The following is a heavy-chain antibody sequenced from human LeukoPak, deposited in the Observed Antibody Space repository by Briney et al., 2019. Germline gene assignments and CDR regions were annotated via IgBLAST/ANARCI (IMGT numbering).Heavy chain of an antibody. CDR2: INHSGST. V-gene: IGHV4-34*01. CDR1: GGSFSGYY. CDR3: AREGPYLSSSPSFQH. Sequence: PSETLSLTCAVYGGSFSGYYWSWIRQPPGKGLEWIGEINHSGSTNYNPSLKSRVTISVDTSKNQFSLKLSSVTAADTAVYYCAREGPYLSSSPSFQHWGQGTLVTVSS. D-gene: IGHD6-13*01. J-gene: IGHJ1*01.